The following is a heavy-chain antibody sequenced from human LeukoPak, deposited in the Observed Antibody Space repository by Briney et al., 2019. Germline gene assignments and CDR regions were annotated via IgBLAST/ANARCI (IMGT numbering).Heavy chain of an antibody. D-gene: IGHD4-17*01. CDR2: IYYSGST. CDR3: ARDLRRRLPGAFDI. J-gene: IGHJ3*02. Sequence: SQTLSLTCTVSGGSISSGGYYWSWIRQHPGKGLEWIGYIYYSGSTYYNPSLKSRVTISVDTSKNQFSLKLSSVTAADTAVYYCARDLRRRLPGAFDIWAQGTMVTVSS. V-gene: IGHV4-31*03. CDR1: GGSISSGGYY.